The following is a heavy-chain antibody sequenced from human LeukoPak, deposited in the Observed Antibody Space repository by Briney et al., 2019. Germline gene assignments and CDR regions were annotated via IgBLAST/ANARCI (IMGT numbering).Heavy chain of an antibody. D-gene: IGHD5-18*01. Sequence: PGGSLRLSCAASGFTFDDYGMSWVRQAPGKGLEWVSGINWNGGSTGYADSVKGRFTISRDNAKNSLYLQMNSLRAEDTALYHCARESGYSYGYSIDYWGQGTLVTVSS. CDR2: INWNGGST. CDR1: GFTFDDYG. J-gene: IGHJ4*02. V-gene: IGHV3-20*01. CDR3: ARESGYSYGYSIDY.